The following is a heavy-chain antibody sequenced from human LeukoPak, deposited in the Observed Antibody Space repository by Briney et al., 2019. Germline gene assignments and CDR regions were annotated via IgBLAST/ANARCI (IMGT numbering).Heavy chain of an antibody. J-gene: IGHJ4*02. CDR3: ARLEYYYDSSGPPRDY. V-gene: IGHV3-7*01. D-gene: IGHD3-22*01. Sequence: LSGGSLRLSCAASGFTFSSYAMSWVRQAPGKGLEWVANIKQDGSEKYYVDSVKGRFTISRDNAKNSLYLQMNSLRAEDTAVYYCARLEYYYDSSGPPRDYWGQGTLVTVSS. CDR2: IKQDGSEK. CDR1: GFTFSSYA.